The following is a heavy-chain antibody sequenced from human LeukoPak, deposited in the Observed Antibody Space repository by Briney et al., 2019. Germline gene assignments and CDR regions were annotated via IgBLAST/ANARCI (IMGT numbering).Heavy chain of an antibody. Sequence: MFQGRVTSTRDESTSTAYMDLSSLKSENTAVYYCARLMTSYYSFDYWGQGTLVTVSS. V-gene: IGHV1-69*05. D-gene: IGHD2-21*01. J-gene: IGHJ4*02. CDR3: ARLMTSYYSFDY.